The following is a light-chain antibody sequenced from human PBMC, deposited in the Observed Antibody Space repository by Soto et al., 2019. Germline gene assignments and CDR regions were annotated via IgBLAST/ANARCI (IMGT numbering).Light chain of an antibody. Sequence: DIQMTQSPSSLSASVGDRVTITCRASQSISNYLNWYQQKPGKAPELLIYIASSLQSGVPSRFSGSGSGTDFTLTISCLQPEDFATYYCQQSYNTHAFSFGQGTKLEIK. CDR3: QQSYNTHAFS. CDR1: QSISNY. J-gene: IGKJ2*03. CDR2: IAS. V-gene: IGKV1-39*01.